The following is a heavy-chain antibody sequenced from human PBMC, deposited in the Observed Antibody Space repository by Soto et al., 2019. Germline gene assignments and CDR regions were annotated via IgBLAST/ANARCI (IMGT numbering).Heavy chain of an antibody. CDR3: AKDIAALHYYYYGMDV. Sequence: GGSLRLSCAASGFTFSSYGMHWVRQAPGKGLEWVAVISYDGSNKYYADSVKGRFTISRDNSKNTLYLQMNSLRAEDTAVYYCAKDIAALHYYYYGMDVWGQGTTVTVSS. D-gene: IGHD6-6*01. CDR2: ISYDGSNK. J-gene: IGHJ6*02. CDR1: GFTFSSYG. V-gene: IGHV3-30*18.